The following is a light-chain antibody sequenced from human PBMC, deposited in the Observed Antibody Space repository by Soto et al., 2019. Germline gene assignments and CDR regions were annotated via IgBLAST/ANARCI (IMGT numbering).Light chain of an antibody. CDR1: SSVVGSYNL. CDR2: EVS. J-gene: IGLJ1*01. CDR3: CSYAGSSTFYV. Sequence: QSVLNQPASVFGSPGQSITLSCTGTSSVVGSYNLISWYQQYPGKAPKLMIYEVSKRPSGVSNRFSGSKSGNTASLTISGLQAEDEADYYCCSYAGSSTFYVFGTGTKVTVL. V-gene: IGLV2-23*02.